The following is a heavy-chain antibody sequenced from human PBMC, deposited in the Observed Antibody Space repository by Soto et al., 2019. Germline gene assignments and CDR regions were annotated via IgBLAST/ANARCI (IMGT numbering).Heavy chain of an antibody. V-gene: IGHV5-51*01. Sequence: PGESLKISCKGSGYMFTSYWIGWVRQMPGKGLEWMGIIYPGDSDTRYSPSFQGQVTLSADKSISTAYLQWSSLRASDTAIYYCARHISDCGGDCPFDYWGQGALVTVS. CDR3: ARHISDCGGDCPFDY. CDR2: IYPGDSDT. D-gene: IGHD2-21*02. CDR1: GYMFTSYW. J-gene: IGHJ4*02.